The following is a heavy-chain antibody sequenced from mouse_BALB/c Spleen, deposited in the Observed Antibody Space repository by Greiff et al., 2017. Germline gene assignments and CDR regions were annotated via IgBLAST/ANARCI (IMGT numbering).Heavy chain of an antibody. Sequence: VQLQQSGPELVKPGASVKISCKASGYTFTDYNMHWVKQSHGKSLEWIGYIYPYNGGTGYNQKFKSKATLTVDNSSSTAYMELRSLTSEDSAVYYCARWGYGNFFDYWGQGTTLTVSS. V-gene: IGHV1S29*02. CDR3: ARWGYGNFFDY. CDR1: GYTFTDYN. J-gene: IGHJ2*01. CDR2: IYPYNGGT. D-gene: IGHD2-1*01.